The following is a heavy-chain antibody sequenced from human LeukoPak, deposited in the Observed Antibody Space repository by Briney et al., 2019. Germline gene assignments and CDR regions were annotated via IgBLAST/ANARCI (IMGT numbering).Heavy chain of an antibody. Sequence: SETLSLTCTVSGGSLSSYYWSWIRQPPGKGLEWIGFIYYSGSTNYNPSLKSRVTISIDTSKNQFSLKLSSVTAADTAVYYCARAFRVAVAGTRKLGYYYYGMDVWGQGTTVTVSS. D-gene: IGHD6-19*01. CDR2: IYYSGST. CDR3: ARAFRVAVAGTRKLGYYYYGMDV. CDR1: GGSLSSYY. V-gene: IGHV4-59*01. J-gene: IGHJ6*02.